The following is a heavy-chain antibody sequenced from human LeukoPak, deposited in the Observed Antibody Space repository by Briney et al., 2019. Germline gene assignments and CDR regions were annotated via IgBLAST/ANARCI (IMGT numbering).Heavy chain of an antibody. V-gene: IGHV3-7*01. J-gene: IGHJ4*02. CDR3: ARDGPQYLDCSSTSCYSDY. D-gene: IGHD2-2*01. CDR2: IKQDGSEK. Sequence: GGSLRLSCAASGFTFSSYWISWVRQAPGKGLEWVAHIKQDGSEKYYVDSVKGRFTISRDNAKNSLYLQMNSLRAEDTAVYYCARDGPQYLDCSSTSCYSDYWGQGTLVTVSS. CDR1: GFTFSSYW.